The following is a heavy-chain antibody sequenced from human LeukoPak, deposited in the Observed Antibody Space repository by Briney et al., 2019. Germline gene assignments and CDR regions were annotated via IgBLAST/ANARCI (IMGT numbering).Heavy chain of an antibody. CDR2: INPNSGGT. Sequence: ASVKVSFKASGYTFTGYYMHWVRQAPGQGLEWMGWINPNSGGTNYAQKFQGRVTMTRDTSSSTAYMELSRLRSDDTAVYYCAREDGDYSFDYWGQGTLVTVSS. CDR3: AREDGDYSFDY. J-gene: IGHJ4*02. V-gene: IGHV1-2*02. CDR1: GYTFTGYY. D-gene: IGHD4-17*01.